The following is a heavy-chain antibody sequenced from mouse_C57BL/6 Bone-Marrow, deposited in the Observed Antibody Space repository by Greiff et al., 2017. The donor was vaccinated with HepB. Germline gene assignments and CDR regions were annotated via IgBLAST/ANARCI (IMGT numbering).Heavy chain of an antibody. CDR2: IRNKANNHAT. Sequence: EVQVVESGGGLVQPGGSMKLSCAASGFTFSDAWMDWVRQSPEKGLEWVAEIRNKANNHATYYAESVKGRFTISRDDSKSSVYLQMNSLRAEDTGIYYCTRRGNYGSSFAYWGQGTLVTVSA. J-gene: IGHJ3*01. D-gene: IGHD1-1*01. CDR3: TRRGNYGSSFAY. CDR1: GFTFSDAW. V-gene: IGHV6-6*01.